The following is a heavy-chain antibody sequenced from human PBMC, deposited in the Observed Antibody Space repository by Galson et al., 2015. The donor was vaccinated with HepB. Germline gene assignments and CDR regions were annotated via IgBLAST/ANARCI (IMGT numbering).Heavy chain of an antibody. CDR3: ARGIPLLSCPNEGLLMDFDY. V-gene: IGHV1-2*02. CDR2: INPNSGGT. J-gene: IGHJ4*02. CDR1: GYTFTGYY. Sequence: SVKVSCKASGYTFTGYYMHWVRQAPGQGLEWMGWINPNSGGTNYAQKFQGRVTMTRDTSISTAYMELSRLRSDDTAVYYCARGIPLLSCPNEGLLMDFDYWGQGTLVTVSS. D-gene: IGHD3-3*01.